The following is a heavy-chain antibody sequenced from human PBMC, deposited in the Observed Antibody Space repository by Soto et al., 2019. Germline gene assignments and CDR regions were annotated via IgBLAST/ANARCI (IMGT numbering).Heavy chain of an antibody. D-gene: IGHD3-10*01. CDR2: IYWDDDK. CDR1: GFSLSTSGVG. Sequence: QITLKESGPTLVKPTQTLTLTCTFSGFSLSTSGVGVGWIRQPPGKALEWLALIYWDDDKRYSPSLKSRLTITKGTSKNQVVLTMTNMDPVDTATYYCAHVGMVRGVSNWFDPWGQGTLVTVSS. CDR3: AHVGMVRGVSNWFDP. J-gene: IGHJ5*02. V-gene: IGHV2-5*02.